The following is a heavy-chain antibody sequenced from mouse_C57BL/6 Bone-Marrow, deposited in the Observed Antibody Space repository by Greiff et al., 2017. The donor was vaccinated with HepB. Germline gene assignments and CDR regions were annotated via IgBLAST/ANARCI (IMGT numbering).Heavy chain of an antibody. CDR2: ISNGGGST. D-gene: IGHD1-1*01. J-gene: IGHJ3*02. V-gene: IGHV5-12*01. CDR1: GFTFSDYY. CDR3: ARANYYGSSSG. Sequence: EVHLVESGGGLVQPGGSLKLSCAASGFTFSDYYMYWVRQTPEKRLEWVAYISNGGGSTYYPDTVKGRFTISRDNAKNTLYLQMSRLKSEDTAMYYCARANYYGSSSGWGQGTLVTVSA.